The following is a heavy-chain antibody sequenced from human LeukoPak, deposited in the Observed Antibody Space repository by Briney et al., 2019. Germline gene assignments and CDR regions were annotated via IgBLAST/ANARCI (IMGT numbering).Heavy chain of an antibody. Sequence: PGGSLRLSCAASGFTFSSYAMHWVRQAPGKGLEWVAVISYDGSNKYYADSVKGRFTISRVNSKNTLYLQMNSLRAEDTAVYYCARDYRYSLDYWGQGTLVTVSS. V-gene: IGHV3-30*04. CDR3: ARDYRYSLDY. J-gene: IGHJ4*02. D-gene: IGHD6-13*01. CDR1: GFTFSSYA. CDR2: ISYDGSNK.